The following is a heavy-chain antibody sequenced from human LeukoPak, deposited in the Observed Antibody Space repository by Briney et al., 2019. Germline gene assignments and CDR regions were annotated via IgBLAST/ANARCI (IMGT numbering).Heavy chain of an antibody. J-gene: IGHJ6*02. Sequence: GGSLRLSCAASGFTFSSYAMHWVRQAPGKGLEWVAVISYDGNNKYYADSVKGRFTISRDNSKNTLYLQMNSLRAEDTAVYYCAKSGGTTVYYYYGMDVWGQGTTVTVSS. V-gene: IGHV3-30-3*02. D-gene: IGHD2/OR15-2a*01. CDR2: ISYDGNNK. CDR3: AKSGGTTVYYYYGMDV. CDR1: GFTFSSYA.